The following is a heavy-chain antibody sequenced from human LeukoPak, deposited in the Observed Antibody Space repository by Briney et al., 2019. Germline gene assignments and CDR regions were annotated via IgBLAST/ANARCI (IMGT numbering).Heavy chain of an antibody. CDR1: GFTFSSYA. CDR3: ASGSSSQFDY. Sequence: GGSLRLSCVASGFTFSSYAMHGVRQAPGKGLEWVAVISYDGSNKYYADSVKGRFTISRDNSKNTLYLQMNSLRAEDTAVYYCASGSSSQFDYWGQGTLVTVSS. CDR2: ISYDGSNK. J-gene: IGHJ4*02. V-gene: IGHV3-30*04. D-gene: IGHD6-13*01.